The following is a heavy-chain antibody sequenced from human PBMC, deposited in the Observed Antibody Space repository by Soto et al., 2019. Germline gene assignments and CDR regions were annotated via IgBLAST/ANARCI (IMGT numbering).Heavy chain of an antibody. CDR1: AGTFSSYA. J-gene: IGHJ4*02. CDR3: ARDFWSGYSLFDY. Sequence: ASVKVSCTASAGTFSSYAISWVRQAPGQGLEWMGWINPNSGGTNYAQKFQGRVTMTRDTSISTAYMELSRLRSDDTAVYYCARDFWSGYSLFDYWGQGTLVTVSS. V-gene: IGHV1-2*02. CDR2: INPNSGGT. D-gene: IGHD3-3*01.